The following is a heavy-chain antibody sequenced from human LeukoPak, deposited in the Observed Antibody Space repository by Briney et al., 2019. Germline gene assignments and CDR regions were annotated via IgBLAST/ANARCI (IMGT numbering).Heavy chain of an antibody. V-gene: IGHV3-23*01. CDR1: GFTFSSYA. CDR2: ISGSGGST. J-gene: IGHJ3*02. D-gene: IGHD3-22*01. Sequence: GGSLRLSWAASGFTFSSYAMSWVRQAPGKGLEWVSAISGSGGSTYYADSVKGRFTISRDNSKNTLYLQMNSLRAEDTAVYYCAKVATMIVVVIMRDAFDIWGQGTMVTVSS. CDR3: AKVATMIVVVIMRDAFDI.